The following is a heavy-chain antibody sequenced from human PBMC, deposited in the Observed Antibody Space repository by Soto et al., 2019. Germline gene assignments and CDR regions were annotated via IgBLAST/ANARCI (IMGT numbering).Heavy chain of an antibody. Sequence: GGSLRLSCAASEFTFSIYAMSWVLQAPGKGLEWVSAISYGGGTTYYADSVKGRFTISRDNSKNTLYLQMNSLRAEDTAVYYCAKNPGYYYDSTGYHFDYWGQGTLVTVSS. CDR3: AKNPGYYYDSTGYHFDY. CDR2: ISYGGGTT. D-gene: IGHD3-22*01. J-gene: IGHJ4*02. CDR1: EFTFSIYA. V-gene: IGHV3-23*01.